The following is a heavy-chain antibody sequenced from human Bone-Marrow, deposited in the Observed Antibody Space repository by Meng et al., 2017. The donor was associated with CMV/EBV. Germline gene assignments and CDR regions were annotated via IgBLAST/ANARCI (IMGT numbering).Heavy chain of an antibody. CDR2: IRHDGTNK. J-gene: IGHJ5*02. V-gene: IGHV3-30*02. Sequence: GGSLRLSCAASGFTFDNYGMHWVRQTPGKGLEWVAFIRHDGTNKYYGDSVKGRFTISRDNSKNTVYLQMNSLRAEDTAVYYCARGGLNWFDPWGQGTLVTVSS. CDR3: ARGGLNWFDP. D-gene: IGHD3/OR15-3a*01. CDR1: GFTFDNYG.